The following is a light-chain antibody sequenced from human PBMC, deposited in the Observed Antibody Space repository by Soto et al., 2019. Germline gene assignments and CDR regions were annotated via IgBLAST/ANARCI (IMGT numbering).Light chain of an antibody. J-gene: IGKJ1*01. Sequence: EIFLTQSPDTLSLSPGERATLSCRASQSVTNYIAWYQQRPGQAPRLLIYDASNRATGVPARFSGSGSGTEFTLTISSLQSEDFAVYYCQQYNNWPQTFGQGTKVDIK. V-gene: IGKV3-11*01. CDR1: QSVTNY. CDR3: QQYNNWPQT. CDR2: DAS.